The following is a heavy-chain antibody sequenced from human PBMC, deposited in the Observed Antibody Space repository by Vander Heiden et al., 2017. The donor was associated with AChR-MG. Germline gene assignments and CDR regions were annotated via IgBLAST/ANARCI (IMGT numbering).Heavy chain of an antibody. V-gene: IGHV4-39*01. CDR3: ARRRRYGDYVLFDY. Sequence: QLQLQESGPGLVKPSETLSLTCTVSGGSISSSSYYWGWIRQPPGKGLEWIGSIYYSGSTYYNPSLKSRVTISVDTSKNQFSLKLSSVTAADTAVYYCARRRRYGDYVLFDYWGQGTLVTVSS. CDR1: GGSISSSSYY. J-gene: IGHJ4*02. CDR2: IYYSGST. D-gene: IGHD4-17*01.